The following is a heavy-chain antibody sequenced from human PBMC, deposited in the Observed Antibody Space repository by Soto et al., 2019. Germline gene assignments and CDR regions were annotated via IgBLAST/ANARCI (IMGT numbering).Heavy chain of an antibody. CDR3: AKDIVVVVAASLGAFDI. Sequence: EVQLLESGGGLVQPGGSPRLSCAASGFTFSNYAMSWVRQAPGKGLEWVSSISGSGGSTYYADSVKGRFTISRDNSKNTLYLQMNSLRAEDTAVYYCAKDIVVVVAASLGAFDIWGQGTMVTVSS. J-gene: IGHJ3*02. V-gene: IGHV3-23*01. CDR1: GFTFSNYA. CDR2: ISGSGGST. D-gene: IGHD2-15*01.